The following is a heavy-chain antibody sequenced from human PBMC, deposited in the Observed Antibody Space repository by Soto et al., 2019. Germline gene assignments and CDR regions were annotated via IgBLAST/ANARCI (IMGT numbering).Heavy chain of an antibody. V-gene: IGHV4-31*03. CDR3: ARDQSWHDLVWWFDP. J-gene: IGHJ5*02. Sequence: SETLSLTCTVSGGSISSGGYYWSWIRQHPGTGLEWIGHISYSGSTYYNTSLKSRVTISVDTSRNQFSLIVNSVTSEDTAVYYCARDQSWHDLVWWFDPWGQGTLVTVSS. D-gene: IGHD1-1*01. CDR2: ISYSGST. CDR1: GGSISSGGYY.